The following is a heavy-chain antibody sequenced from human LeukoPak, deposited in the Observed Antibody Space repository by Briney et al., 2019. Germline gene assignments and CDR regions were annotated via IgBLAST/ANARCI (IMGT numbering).Heavy chain of an antibody. V-gene: IGHV4-39*07. J-gene: IGHJ3*02. CDR3: ARDKILDAFVI. CDR2: IYYSGNT. CDR1: GGSISSSTFY. Sequence: SETLSLTCTVSGGSISSSTFYWGWIRQPPGKGLEWIGSIYYSGNTYYNPSLKSRVTISVDTSKNQFSLKLTSVTAADTAVYYCARDKILDAFVIWGQGTMVTVSS. D-gene: IGHD3-3*01.